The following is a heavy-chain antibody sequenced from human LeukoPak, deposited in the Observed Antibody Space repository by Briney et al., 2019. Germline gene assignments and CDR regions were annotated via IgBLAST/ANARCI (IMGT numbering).Heavy chain of an antibody. D-gene: IGHD6-19*01. CDR3: ARGLRIAVATPRSYYFDY. V-gene: IGHV1-8*01. Sequence: ASVKVSCKASGYTFTSYDINWVRQATGQGLEWMGWMNPTSGNTGYAQKFQGRVTMTRNTSISTAYMELSSLRSEDTAVYYCARGLRIAVATPRSYYFDYWGQGTLVTVSS. CDR1: GYTFTSYD. J-gene: IGHJ4*02. CDR2: MNPTSGNT.